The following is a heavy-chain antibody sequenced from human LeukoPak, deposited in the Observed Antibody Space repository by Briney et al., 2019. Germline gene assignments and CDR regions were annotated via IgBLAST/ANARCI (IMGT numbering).Heavy chain of an antibody. CDR1: GFTVSTNS. CDR3: ARRAGAYSHPYDY. Sequence: GGSLRLSCTVSGFTVSTNSMSWVRQAPGKGLEWVSFIYSDNTHYSDSVKGRSTISRDNSKNTLYLQMNSLRAEDTAVYYCARRAGAYSHPYDYWGQGTLVTVSS. V-gene: IGHV3-53*01. J-gene: IGHJ4*02. D-gene: IGHD4/OR15-4a*01. CDR2: IYSDNT.